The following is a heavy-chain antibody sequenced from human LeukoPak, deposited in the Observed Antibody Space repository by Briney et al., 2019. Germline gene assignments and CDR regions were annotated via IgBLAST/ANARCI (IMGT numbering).Heavy chain of an antibody. CDR2: ISGSGGST. D-gene: IGHD2-2*01. CDR3: AKVSDIVVVITDAFDI. CDR1: GFTFSSYA. V-gene: IGHV3-23*01. Sequence: PGGSLRLSCAASGFTFSSYAMSWVRQAPGKGLEWVSAISGSGGSTYYADSVKGRFTISRDKSKNTLYLQMNSLRAEDTAVYYCAKVSDIVVVITDAFDIWGQGTMVTVSS. J-gene: IGHJ3*02.